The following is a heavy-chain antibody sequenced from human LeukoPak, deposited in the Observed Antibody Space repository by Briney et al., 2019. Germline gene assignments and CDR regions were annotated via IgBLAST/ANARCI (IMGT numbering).Heavy chain of an antibody. CDR2: IRYDGSNK. V-gene: IGHV3-30*02. CDR1: GFTFSSYG. CDR3: AKDPDTAMVDQDY. Sequence: PGGSLRLSCAASGFTFSSYGMHWVRQAPGKGLEWVAFIRYDGSNKYYADSVKGRFTISRDNSKNTLYLQMNSLRAEDTAVYYCAKDPDTAMVDQDYWGQGTLVTVSS. D-gene: IGHD5-18*01. J-gene: IGHJ4*02.